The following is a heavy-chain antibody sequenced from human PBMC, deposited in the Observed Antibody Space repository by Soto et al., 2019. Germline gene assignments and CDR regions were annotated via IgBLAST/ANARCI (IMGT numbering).Heavy chain of an antibody. V-gene: IGHV4-4*02. Sequence: PSEPLSLTGTFSGGSIASDNWWTWVRQTPGRGLEWIGEMYHSGITNYSPSLKSRVNILIDESKNQFSLKLTSVTAADTARYFCARASASSKLRGVIINWGQGSLVTVSS. D-gene: IGHD3-10*01. CDR1: GGSIASDNW. J-gene: IGHJ4*02. CDR3: ARASASSKLRGVIIN. CDR2: MYHSGIT.